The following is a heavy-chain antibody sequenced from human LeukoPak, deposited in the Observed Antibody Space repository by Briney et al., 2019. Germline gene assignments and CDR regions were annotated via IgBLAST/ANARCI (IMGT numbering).Heavy chain of an antibody. V-gene: IGHV3-23*01. CDR3: ANVYLTLVGANYFDY. Sequence: GGPLRLSCAASGFTFSSYAMSWVRQAPGKGLEWVSAISGSGGSTYYADSVKGRFTISRDNSKNTLYLQMNSLRAEDTAVYYCANVYLTLVGANYFDYWGQGTLVTVSS. J-gene: IGHJ4*02. CDR2: ISGSGGST. D-gene: IGHD1-26*01. CDR1: GFTFSSYA.